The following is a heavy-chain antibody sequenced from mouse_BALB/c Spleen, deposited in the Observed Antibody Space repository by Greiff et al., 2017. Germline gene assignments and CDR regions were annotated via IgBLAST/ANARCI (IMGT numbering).Heavy chain of an antibody. D-gene: IGHD2-4*01. CDR2: INPNNGGT. CDR3: ARSKYDYDGCYFDY. CDR1: GYTFTDYN. V-gene: IGHV1-18*01. J-gene: IGHJ2*01. Sequence: EVQLQESGPELVKPGASVKIPCKASGYTFTDYNMDWVKQSHGKSLEWIGDINPNNGGTIYNQKFKGKATLTVDKSSSTAYMELRSLTSEDTAVYYCARSKYDYDGCYFDYWGQGTTLTVSS.